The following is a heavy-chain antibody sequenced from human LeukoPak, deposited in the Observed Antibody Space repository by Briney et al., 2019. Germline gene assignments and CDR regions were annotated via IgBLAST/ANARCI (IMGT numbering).Heavy chain of an antibody. J-gene: IGHJ4*02. CDR3: SGEAGSGSFVLDY. V-gene: IGHV1-69*05. D-gene: IGHD3-10*01. CDR1: GGTFSSYA. CDR2: IIPIFGTA. Sequence: ASVKVSCKASGGTFSSYAISWVRQAPGQGLEWMGGIIPIFGTANYAQKFQGRVTITTDESTSTAYMELSSLRSEDTAVYYCSGEAGSGSFVLDYWGQGTVVTVSS.